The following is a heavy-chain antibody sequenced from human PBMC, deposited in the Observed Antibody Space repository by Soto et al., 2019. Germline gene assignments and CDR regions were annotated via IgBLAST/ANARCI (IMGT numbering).Heavy chain of an antibody. D-gene: IGHD1-26*01. V-gene: IGHV3-23*01. CDR1: GFTFSSFS. CDR2: ISGGAVKI. CDR3: AKDVFGGAAKY. Sequence: EVQLLESGGDLVQPGGSLRLSCVASGFTFSSFSMHWIRQSPGSGLEWVSTISGGAVKIDYADSVKGRFTISRDHARNTLYLQKTRLRVEDTATSYWAKDVFGGAAKYWGQGTLVSVSS. J-gene: IGHJ4*02.